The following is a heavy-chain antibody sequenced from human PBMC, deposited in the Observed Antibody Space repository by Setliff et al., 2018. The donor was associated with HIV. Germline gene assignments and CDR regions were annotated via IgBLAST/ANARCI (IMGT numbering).Heavy chain of an antibody. CDR3: ARGYCSSNSCYGIYYFDN. J-gene: IGHJ4*02. CDR2: MNPKSGNT. D-gene: IGHD2-2*01. CDR1: GYTFTSYA. V-gene: IGHV1-8*02. Sequence: ASVKVSCKASGYTFTSYAIHWVRQAPGQGLEWMGWMNPKSGNTGYERKFQGRVTMTRKTSISTAYMELRSLRSDDTAVYYCARGYCSSNSCYGIYYFDNWGQGTPVTVSS.